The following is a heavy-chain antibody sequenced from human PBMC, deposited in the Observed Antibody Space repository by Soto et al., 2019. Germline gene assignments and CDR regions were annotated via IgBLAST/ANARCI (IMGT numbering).Heavy chain of an antibody. D-gene: IGHD5-18*01. J-gene: IGHJ4*02. CDR1: GDSISGADYR. Sequence: QLELQESGPGLLKPSETLSLTCTVSGDSISGADYRWGWIRQPPGKGLEWIGNLHSDGNADYNPSLKSRVSMSLATSHSQFSLTMTSVTAADTAVYYCAKLDTRGPGDCWGQGTLVTVSS. CDR2: LHSDGNA. CDR3: AKLDTRGPGDC. V-gene: IGHV4-39*01.